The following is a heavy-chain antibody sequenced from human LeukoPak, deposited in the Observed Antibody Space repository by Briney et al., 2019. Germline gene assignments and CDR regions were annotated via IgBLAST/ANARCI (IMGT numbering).Heavy chain of an antibody. CDR1: GFTFGDYA. J-gene: IGHJ6*04. CDR3: TRDRWGGDYTSRGMDV. D-gene: IGHD4-17*01. V-gene: IGHV3-49*04. Sequence: GVLRLSCTGSGFTFGDYAISWVRQAPGKGLEWLGFIRSKDNDGTTDYAASVKGRFIISRDDSKSIAYLQMNDLKTEDTAVYYCTRDRWGGDYTSRGMDVWGKGTTVTISS. CDR2: IRSKDNDGTT.